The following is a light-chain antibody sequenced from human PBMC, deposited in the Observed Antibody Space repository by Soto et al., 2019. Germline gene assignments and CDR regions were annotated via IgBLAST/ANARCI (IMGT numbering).Light chain of an antibody. J-gene: IGKJ5*01. CDR1: RYIGTD. CDR2: VAS. V-gene: IGKV1-6*01. CDR3: QKLNTFPLT. Sequence: AIQMPQSPFSLSASVGSRVTITCRASRYIGTDVSWYQQRPGQAPKVLIYVASHLQSEVPSRFSGSGSGTEFNLTISSLQPKDFSTDYCQKLNTFPLTFGQGTRLEIK.